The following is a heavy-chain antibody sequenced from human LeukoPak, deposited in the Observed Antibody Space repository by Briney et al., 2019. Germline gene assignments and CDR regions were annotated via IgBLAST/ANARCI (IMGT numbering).Heavy chain of an antibody. CDR1: GYTFDDEY. Sequence: ASVWVSCKASGYTFDDEYIHWVRQAPGLGLEWMGWINPNNGGTNYAQRFQGRVTMTRDTSISTAYMELSRLRSDDSAVYYCARRVQKLVGTNWFDPWGQGTLVTVSS. V-gene: IGHV1-2*02. CDR3: ARRVQKLVGTNWFDP. J-gene: IGHJ5*02. CDR2: INPNNGGT. D-gene: IGHD6-13*01.